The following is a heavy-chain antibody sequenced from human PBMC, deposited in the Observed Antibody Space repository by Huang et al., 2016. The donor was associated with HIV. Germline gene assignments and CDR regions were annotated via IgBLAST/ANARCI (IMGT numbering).Heavy chain of an antibody. CDR3: ARGQSGPSQWLASLGNYYYYMDV. V-gene: IGHV4-39*01. J-gene: IGHJ6*03. Sequence: QLQLQESGPGPVKPSATLSLTCSVSGGSISGSRSYWGWIRPPPGKGLEWSGSIYYSGASHYRPSLKSRVTISVDTSKNQFSLKLSSVTAADTAVYYCARGQSGPSQWLASLGNYYYYMDVWGKGTTVTVSS. CDR1: GGSISGSRSY. D-gene: IGHD6-19*01. CDR2: IYYSGAS.